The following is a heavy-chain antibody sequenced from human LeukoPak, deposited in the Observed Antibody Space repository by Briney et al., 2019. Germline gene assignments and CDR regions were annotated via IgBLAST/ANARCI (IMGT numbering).Heavy chain of an antibody. CDR3: ARRVAGTRYFDY. D-gene: IGHD6-19*01. CDR1: RFSLSTSGMC. J-gene: IGHJ4*02. CDR2: IDWDDDK. V-gene: IGHV2-70*11. Sequence: ESGPALVKPTQTLTLTCTFSRFSLSTSGMCVSWIRQPPGKALEWLARIDWDDDKYYSTSLKTRLTISKDTSKNQVVLTMTNMDPVDTATYYCARRVAGTRYFDYWGQGTLVTVSS.